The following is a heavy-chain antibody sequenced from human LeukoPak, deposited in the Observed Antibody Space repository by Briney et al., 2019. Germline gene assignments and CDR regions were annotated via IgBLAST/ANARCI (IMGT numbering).Heavy chain of an antibody. CDR2: ISSSSSYT. CDR3: AKFSSGWPCIDY. J-gene: IGHJ4*02. CDR1: GFTFSDYY. V-gene: IGHV3-11*03. Sequence: GGSLRLSCAASGFTFSDYYMSWIRQAPGKGLEWVSYISSSSSYTNYADSVKGRFTISRDNAKNSLYLQMNSLRAEDTAVYYCAKFSSGWPCIDYWGQGTLVTVSS. D-gene: IGHD6-19*01.